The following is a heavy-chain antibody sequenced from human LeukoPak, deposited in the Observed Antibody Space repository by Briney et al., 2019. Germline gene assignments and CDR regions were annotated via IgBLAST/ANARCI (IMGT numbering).Heavy chain of an antibody. D-gene: IGHD6-19*01. CDR1: GCSIISYY. V-gene: IGHV4-59*01. J-gene: IGHJ5*02. CDR2: IYYSGTT. Sequence: PSETLSLTCTVSGCSIISYYWHWIRQPPGKGLEWIGYIYYSGTTNYNPSLKSRVTISVDTSKNQFSLKVNSVTAADKAVYYCVRDGQWLPDWFDPWGQGTLVTVSS. CDR3: VRDGQWLPDWFDP.